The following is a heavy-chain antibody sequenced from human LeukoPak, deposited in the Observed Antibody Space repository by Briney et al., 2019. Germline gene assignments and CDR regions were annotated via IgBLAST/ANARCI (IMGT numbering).Heavy chain of an antibody. Sequence: GGTLRLSCAASGFTFSSYAMSWVREAPARRLEWVAVISYDGSNKYYADSVKGRFTISRDNSKNTLYLQMNSLRADDTAVYYCARTSNPWYYSDYWGQRSLVTVSS. CDR1: GFTFSSYA. CDR3: ARTSNPWYYSDY. J-gene: IGHJ4*02. D-gene: IGHD2-8*02. V-gene: IGHV3-30*19. CDR2: ISYDGSNK.